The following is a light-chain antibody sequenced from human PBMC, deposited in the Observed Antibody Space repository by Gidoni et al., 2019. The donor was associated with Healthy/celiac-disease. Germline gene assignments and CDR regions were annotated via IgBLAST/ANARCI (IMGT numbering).Light chain of an antibody. CDR1: QSVSSY. Sequence: EIVLTQSPATLSLSPGERATLSCRASQSVSSYLAWYQQKPGQAPRLLIYDASNRATGIPARLSGSGSGTDFTLTISSLEPEDCAVYYCQQRSNWPPLTFGGGTKVEIK. CDR3: QQRSNWPPLT. J-gene: IGKJ4*01. V-gene: IGKV3-11*01. CDR2: DAS.